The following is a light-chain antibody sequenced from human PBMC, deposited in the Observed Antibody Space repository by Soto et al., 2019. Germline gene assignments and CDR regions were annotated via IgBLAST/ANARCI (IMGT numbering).Light chain of an antibody. CDR1: SSDVGGFNS. CDR2: GVS. CDR3: SSYSDTTTRV. Sequence: LTQPASVSGSPGRSITISCTGTSSDVGGFNSVSWYQLYPGKAPKLIIYGVSNRPSGVSQRFSGSKSGNTASLTISGLRAEDEAEYYCSSYSDTTTRVFGTGTKVTVL. J-gene: IGLJ1*01. V-gene: IGLV2-14*03.